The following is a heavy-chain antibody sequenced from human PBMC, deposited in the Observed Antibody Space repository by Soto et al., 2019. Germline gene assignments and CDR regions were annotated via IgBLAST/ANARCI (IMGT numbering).Heavy chain of an antibody. V-gene: IGHV3-23*01. Sequence: EVHLLESGGGFVHPGVSLRLSCGASGFTFSTCVMTWVRQAPGKGLEWVSCITGSDTGTYYADSVKGRFTISRDNSKNTMYLQMNNLRVEDTGVYYCAKGLINGRWYAEDWGQGTLVTVSS. J-gene: IGHJ4*02. CDR2: ITGSDTGT. D-gene: IGHD6-13*01. CDR1: GFTFSTCV. CDR3: AKGLINGRWYAED.